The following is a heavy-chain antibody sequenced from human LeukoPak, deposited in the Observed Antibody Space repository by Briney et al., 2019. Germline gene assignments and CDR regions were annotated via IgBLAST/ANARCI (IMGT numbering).Heavy chain of an antibody. D-gene: IGHD6-13*01. Sequence: SETLSLTCTVSGGSISSYYWGWIRQPPGKGLEWIGSIYYSGSTYYNPSLKSRVTISVDTSKSQFSLRLTSLTAADTAVYYCARGVKHSSSWYKGEVDFWGQGTLVTVSS. CDR2: IYYSGST. V-gene: IGHV4-39*01. CDR3: ARGVKHSSSWYKGEVDF. CDR1: GGSISSYY. J-gene: IGHJ4*02.